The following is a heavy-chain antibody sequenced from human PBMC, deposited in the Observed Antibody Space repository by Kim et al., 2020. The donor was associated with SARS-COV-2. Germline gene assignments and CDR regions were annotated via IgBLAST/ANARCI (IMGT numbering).Heavy chain of an antibody. D-gene: IGHD5-18*01. V-gene: IGHV3-30-3*01. CDR2: MSFDGRNI. CDR1: GFSVNNYG. Sequence: GGSLRLSCAASGFSVNNYGMHWARQAPGKGLEWLAVMSFDGRNIFYADSVKGRFTISRDNSKNTLFLQLNSLKSDDTSVYFCARGRGYTYGFYEWGKGTHVTVPP. CDR3: ARGRGYTYGFYE. J-gene: IGHJ1*01.